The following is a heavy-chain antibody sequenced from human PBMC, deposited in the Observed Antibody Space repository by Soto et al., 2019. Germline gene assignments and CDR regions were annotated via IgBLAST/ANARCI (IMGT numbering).Heavy chain of an antibody. CDR3: ARTDIVTTNWFDP. CDR1: GESFIGYY. CDR2: INHRGST. V-gene: IGHV4-34*02. Sequence: QVHLQQWGAGLLKPSETLSLTCAVYGESFIGYYWTWIRQPPGKGLEWIGEINHRGSTNYNPSLKSRVTISIDTSKNQFSLKLTSVTAADTSVYYCARTDIVTTNWFDPWRQGTLVNVSS. D-gene: IGHD5-12*01. J-gene: IGHJ5*02.